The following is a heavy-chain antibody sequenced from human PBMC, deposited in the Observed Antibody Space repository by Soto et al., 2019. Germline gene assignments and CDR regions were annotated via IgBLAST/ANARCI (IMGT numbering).Heavy chain of an antibody. D-gene: IGHD4-4*01. J-gene: IGHJ4*02. Sequence: GESLKISWKGSGYIFSTYWIVWVRQMPGKGLEWMGIMNPANSDTRYSPSFQGQVTMSADKSISTAYLQWSSLEASDSAVYYCARRISVTGREFDSWGQGTLVTVSS. V-gene: IGHV5-51*01. CDR3: ARRISVTGREFDS. CDR2: MNPANSDT. CDR1: GYIFSTYW.